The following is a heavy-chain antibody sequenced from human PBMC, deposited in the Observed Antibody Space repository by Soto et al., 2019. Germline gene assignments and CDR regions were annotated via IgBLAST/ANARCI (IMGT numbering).Heavy chain of an antibody. CDR3: ARNCGGDCYTNFDY. D-gene: IGHD2-21*02. Sequence: EVQLLESGGGLVQPGGSLRLSCAASGFTFSSYAMSWVRQAPGRGLEWVSAISGSDGTTYYGDSVRGRFTVSRDNSRDTLYLQMNSLRADDTALYYCARNCGGDCYTNFDYWGQGTLVTVSS. CDR2: ISGSDGTT. CDR1: GFTFSSYA. J-gene: IGHJ4*02. V-gene: IGHV3-23*01.